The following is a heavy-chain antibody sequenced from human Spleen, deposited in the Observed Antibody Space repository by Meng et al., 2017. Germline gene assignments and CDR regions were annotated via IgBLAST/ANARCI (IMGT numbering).Heavy chain of an antibody. J-gene: IGHJ4*02. V-gene: IGHV3-33*01. Sequence: VQLLESGGGVVQPGRSLRLSCAASGFTFSSLGMHWVRQAPGKGLEWVAVIWSDGNTKYYADSVKDRFTISRDNSKSTLYLQMNSLRAEDTAVYYCTGNSHIYGFDYWGPGTLVTVSS. D-gene: IGHD5-18*01. CDR3: TGNSHIYGFDY. CDR2: IWSDGNTK. CDR1: GFTFSSLG.